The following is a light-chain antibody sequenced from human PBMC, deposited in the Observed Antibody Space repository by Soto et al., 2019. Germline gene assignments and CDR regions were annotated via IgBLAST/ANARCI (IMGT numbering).Light chain of an antibody. CDR1: KEVGPW. CDR2: AAS. J-gene: IGKJ4*01. V-gene: IGKV1-12*01. CDR3: LQANSFPLT. Sequence: DIQMTQSPSSVSASVGDRVTTTCRGGKEVGPWLAWYQQKPGTAPKFLIYAASILHGGVPSRFSGSGSGTDFTLTISSLQPEDFATYYCLQANSFPLTFGGGTKVEIK.